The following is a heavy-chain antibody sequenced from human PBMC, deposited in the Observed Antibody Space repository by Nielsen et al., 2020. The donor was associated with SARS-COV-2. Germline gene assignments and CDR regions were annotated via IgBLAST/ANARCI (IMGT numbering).Heavy chain of an antibody. Sequence: GGSLRLSCKGSGYIFTSYWISWVRQMPGKGLEWMGRIDPSDSYTNYSPSFQGHVTISADKSISTAYLQWSSLKASDTAMYYCARGVDLGSGSYLYWGQGTLVTVSS. CDR2: IDPSDSYT. D-gene: IGHD3-10*01. CDR1: GYIFTSYW. V-gene: IGHV5-10-1*01. J-gene: IGHJ4*02. CDR3: ARGVDLGSGSYLY.